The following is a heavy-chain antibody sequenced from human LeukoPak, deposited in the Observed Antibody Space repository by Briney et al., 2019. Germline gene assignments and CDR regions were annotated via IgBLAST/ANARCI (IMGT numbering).Heavy chain of an antibody. Sequence: GGSLRLSCAASGFTVSSNYMSWVRQAPGKGLEWVSYISSSSTTIYYADSVKGRFTISRDNAKNSVSLQINSLRAEDTAVYYCARDRVGGRYHYGMDVWGQGTTVTVSS. V-gene: IGHV3-48*04. D-gene: IGHD3-16*02. CDR1: GFTVSSNY. CDR2: ISSSSTTI. J-gene: IGHJ6*02. CDR3: ARDRVGGRYHYGMDV.